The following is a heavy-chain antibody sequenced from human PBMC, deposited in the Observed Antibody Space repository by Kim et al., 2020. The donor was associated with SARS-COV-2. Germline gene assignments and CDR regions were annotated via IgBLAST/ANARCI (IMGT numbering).Heavy chain of an antibody. CDR3: TRDLEF. Sequence: KPDGTETHYGEAVKGRCTISRDNAKNSLYLQMNSLRPEDTAVYYCTRDLEFWGQGTLVTVSS. V-gene: IGHV3-7*01. CDR2: KPDGTET. J-gene: IGHJ4*02. D-gene: IGHD3-10*01.